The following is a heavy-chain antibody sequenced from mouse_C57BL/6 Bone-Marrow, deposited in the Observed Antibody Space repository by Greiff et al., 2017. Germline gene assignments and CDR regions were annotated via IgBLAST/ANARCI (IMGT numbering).Heavy chain of an antibody. CDR1: GFTFSSYG. CDR3: ARHYYGLWYFDG. J-gene: IGHJ1*03. CDR2: ISSGGSYT. V-gene: IGHV5-6*01. D-gene: IGHD1-1*01. Sequence: EVMLVESGGDLVKPGGSLKLSCAASGFTFSSYGMSWVRQTPDKRLEWVATISSGGSYTYYPDSVKGRFTISRDKAKNTLYLQMSSLKSEDTAMYDGARHYYGLWYFDGWGKGTTVTVPA.